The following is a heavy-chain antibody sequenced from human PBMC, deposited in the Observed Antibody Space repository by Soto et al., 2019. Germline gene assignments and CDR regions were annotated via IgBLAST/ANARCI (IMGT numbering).Heavy chain of an antibody. V-gene: IGHV3-30*06. Sequence: PGGSLRLSCAASGFTFSSYGMHWVRQAPGKGLEWVAVIWYDGSNKYYADSVKGRFTISRDNSKNTLYLQMNSLRAEDTAVYYCARGGWGVTNQNYYYYGMDVWGQGTTVTVSS. CDR3: ARGGWGVTNQNYYYYGMDV. J-gene: IGHJ6*02. CDR2: IWYDGSNK. D-gene: IGHD4-17*01. CDR1: GFTFSSYG.